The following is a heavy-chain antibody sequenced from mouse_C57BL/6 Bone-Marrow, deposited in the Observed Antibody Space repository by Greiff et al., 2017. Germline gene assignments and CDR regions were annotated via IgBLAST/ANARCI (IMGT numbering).Heavy chain of an antibody. CDR3: ARRWLLPFAY. CDR2: ISSGGSYT. Sequence: EVMLVESVGDLVKPGGSLKLSCAASGFTFSSYGMSWVRQTPDKRLEWVATISSGGSYTYYPDSVKGRFTISRDNAKNTLYLQMSSLKSEDTAMYYCARRWLLPFAYWGQGTLVTVSA. J-gene: IGHJ3*01. D-gene: IGHD2-3*01. CDR1: GFTFSSYG. V-gene: IGHV5-6*02.